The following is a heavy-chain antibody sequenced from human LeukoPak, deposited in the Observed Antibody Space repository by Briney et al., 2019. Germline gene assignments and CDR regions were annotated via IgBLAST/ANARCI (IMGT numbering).Heavy chain of an antibody. CDR2: ISYDGSNK. CDR3: ARRGHYYGSGSYYKGIDY. D-gene: IGHD3-10*01. CDR1: GFTFSSHA. J-gene: IGHJ4*02. Sequence: PGGSLRLSCAASGFTFSSHAMHWVRQAPGKGLEWVAVISYDGSNKYYADSVKGRFTISRDNSKNTLYLQMNSLRAEDTAVYYCARRGHYYGSGSYYKGIDYWGQGTLVTVSS. V-gene: IGHV3-30-3*01.